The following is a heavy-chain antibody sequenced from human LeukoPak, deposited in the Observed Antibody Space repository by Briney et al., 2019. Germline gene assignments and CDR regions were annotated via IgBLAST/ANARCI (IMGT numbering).Heavy chain of an antibody. V-gene: IGHV1-2*02. Sequence: ASVKVSCKASGYTFTSYGISWVRQAPGQGLEWMGWINPNSGGTNYAQKFQGRVTMTRDTSISTAYMELSRLRSDDTAVYYCARDLVTIFGVVNWADYWGQGTLVTVSS. CDR1: GYTFTSYG. CDR2: INPNSGGT. D-gene: IGHD3-3*01. J-gene: IGHJ4*02. CDR3: ARDLVTIFGVVNWADY.